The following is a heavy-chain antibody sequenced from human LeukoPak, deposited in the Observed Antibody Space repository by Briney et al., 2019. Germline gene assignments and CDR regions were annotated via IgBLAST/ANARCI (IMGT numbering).Heavy chain of an antibody. CDR2: IIPIFGIA. Sequence: TSVKVSCKASGGTFSSYTISWVRHAPGQGLEWMGGIIPIFGIANYAQKFQGRVTITADKSTSTAYMELSSLRSEDTAVYYCASRYSGYPVYYYYGMDVWGQGTTVTVSS. J-gene: IGHJ6*02. CDR1: GGTFSSYT. D-gene: IGHD5-12*01. V-gene: IGHV1-69*10. CDR3: ASRYSGYPVYYYYGMDV.